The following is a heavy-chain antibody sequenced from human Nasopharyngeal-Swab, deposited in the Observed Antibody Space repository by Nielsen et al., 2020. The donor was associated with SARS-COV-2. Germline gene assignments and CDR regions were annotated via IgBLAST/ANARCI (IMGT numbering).Heavy chain of an antibody. Sequence: GESLKISCTASGFTFGDYAMSWVRQAPGKGLEWVSAISGSGGSTYYADSVKGRFTIYRDNSKNTLYLQMNSLRAEDTAVYYCAKDPGVRSPYCGGDCYPHDAFDIWGQGTMVTVSS. J-gene: IGHJ3*02. V-gene: IGHV3-23*01. D-gene: IGHD2-21*02. CDR1: GFTFGDYA. CDR2: ISGSGGST. CDR3: AKDPGVRSPYCGGDCYPHDAFDI.